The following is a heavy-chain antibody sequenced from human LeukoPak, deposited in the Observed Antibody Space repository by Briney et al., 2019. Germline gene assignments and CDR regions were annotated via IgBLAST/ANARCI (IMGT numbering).Heavy chain of an antibody. CDR3: ARDLEIATDYYDSSGYYNDAFDI. D-gene: IGHD3-22*01. CDR1: GGTFSSYA. V-gene: IGHV1-69*05. J-gene: IGHJ3*02. Sequence: ASVKVSCKASGGTFSSYAISWVRQAPGQGLEWMGGIIPIFGTANYAQKFQGRVTITTDESTSTAYMELSSLRSEDTAVYYCARDLEIATDYYDSSGYYNDAFDIWGQGTMVTVSS. CDR2: IIPIFGTA.